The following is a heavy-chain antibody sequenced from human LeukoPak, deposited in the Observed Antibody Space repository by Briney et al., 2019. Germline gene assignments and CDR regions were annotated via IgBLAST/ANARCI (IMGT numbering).Heavy chain of an antibody. CDR3: GKDGLYYDA. CDR1: GFTFSGYA. D-gene: IGHD3-10*01. V-gene: IGHV3-23*01. CDR2: ITGSGDYT. Sequence: GGSLRLSCAASGFTFSGYAMTWVRQAPGKGLEWVSSITGSGDYTYYIDSVKGRFTISRDNSKNILHLQMNSLRGEDTALYYWGKDGLYYDA. J-gene: IGHJ3*01.